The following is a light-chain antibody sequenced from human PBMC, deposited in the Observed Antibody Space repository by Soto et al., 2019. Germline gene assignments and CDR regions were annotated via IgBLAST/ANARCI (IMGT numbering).Light chain of an antibody. CDR2: KAS. CDR1: QSISSW. Sequence: DIQMTQSPSTLSASVGDRVTITCRASQSISSWLAWYQQKPGKAPNLLIYKASNLESGVPSRFAGSGSGTEFTLTISRLQPDDFATYYCQQYNTYPYTCGQGTKLEI. CDR3: QQYNTYPYT. J-gene: IGKJ2*01. V-gene: IGKV1-5*03.